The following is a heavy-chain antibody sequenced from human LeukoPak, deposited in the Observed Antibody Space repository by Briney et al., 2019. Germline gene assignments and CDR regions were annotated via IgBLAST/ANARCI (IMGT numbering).Heavy chain of an antibody. Sequence: GGSLRLSCAASGFTFDDYAMHWVRQAPGKGLEWVSGISWNSGSIGYADSVKGRFTISRDNAKNSLYLQMNSLRAEDTALYYCAKDISSGFDYWDQGTLVNVSS. CDR1: GFTFDDYA. CDR2: ISWNSGSI. D-gene: IGHD6-19*01. J-gene: IGHJ4*02. V-gene: IGHV3-9*01. CDR3: AKDISSGFDY.